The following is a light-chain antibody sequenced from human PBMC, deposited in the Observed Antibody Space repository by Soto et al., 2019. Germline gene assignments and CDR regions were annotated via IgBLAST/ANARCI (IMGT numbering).Light chain of an antibody. CDR1: QSVSSN. Sequence: EIVMTQSPATLSVSPGERAPLSCRASQSVSSNLAWYQQKPGQAPRLLIYGASTRATGIPARFSGGGSGTDFTLTISRLEPEDFAVYYCQQYNNWPLTFGGGTKVDIK. CDR2: GAS. CDR3: QQYNNWPLT. J-gene: IGKJ4*01. V-gene: IGKV3-15*01.